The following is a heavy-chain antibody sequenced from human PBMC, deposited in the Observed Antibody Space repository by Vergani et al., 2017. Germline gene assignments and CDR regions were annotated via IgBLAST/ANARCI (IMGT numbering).Heavy chain of an antibody. CDR1: GFTFSSYG. Sequence: QVQLVESGGGVVQPGRSLRLSCAASGFTFSSYGMHWVRQAPGKGLEWVAVISYDGSNKYYADSVKGRFTISRDNSKNTLYLQMNSLRAEDTAVYYCARDAFPRNWGPPHWFDPWGQGTLVTVSS. V-gene: IGHV3-30*03. D-gene: IGHD7-27*01. CDR3: ARDAFPRNWGPPHWFDP. CDR2: ISYDGSNK. J-gene: IGHJ5*02.